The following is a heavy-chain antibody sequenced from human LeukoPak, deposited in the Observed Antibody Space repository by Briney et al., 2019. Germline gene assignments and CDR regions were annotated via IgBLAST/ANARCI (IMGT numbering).Heavy chain of an antibody. D-gene: IGHD3-3*01. V-gene: IGHV4-39*07. Sequence: PSETLSLTCTVSGGSISSTTYYWAWIRQPPGKGLEWIGSIYKAGNTNYSPSLRSRVFISVDTSNNQFSLSLSSVTAADTAVYYCARVDYDFWSGYYTPTSYFDYWGQGTLVTVSS. CDR2: IYKAGNT. J-gene: IGHJ4*02. CDR1: GGSISSTTYY. CDR3: ARVDYDFWSGYYTPTSYFDY.